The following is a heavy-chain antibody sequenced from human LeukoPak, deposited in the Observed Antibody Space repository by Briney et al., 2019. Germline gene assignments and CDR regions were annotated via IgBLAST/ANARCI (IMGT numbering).Heavy chain of an antibody. D-gene: IGHD4-23*01. J-gene: IGHJ3*02. CDR2: ISYDGSNK. CDR1: GFTFSVSA. V-gene: IGHV3-30-3*01. CDR3: ARDLGGNRAFDT. Sequence: PGGSLKLSCAASGFTFSVSAMYWVRQAPGKGLEWVAVISYDGSNKYYADSVKGRFTISRDNSKNTLYLQMNSLRPEDTAVYYCARDLGGNRAFDTWGQGTMVTVSS.